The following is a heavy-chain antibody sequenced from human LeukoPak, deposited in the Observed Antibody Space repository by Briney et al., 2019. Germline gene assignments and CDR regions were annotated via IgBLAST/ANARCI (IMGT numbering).Heavy chain of an antibody. CDR3: ARVQDAVFYDYMDV. CDR1: GFTFSSYW. V-gene: IGHV3-74*01. CDR2: TDSGLRST. Sequence: GGSLRLSCAASGFTFSSYWMNWVRHAPGKGRVWVARTDSGLRSTDYADSVKGRFTISRDNAKNTVYLEMNSLRVDDTAVYYCARVQDAVFYDYMDVWGKGTTVIVSS. J-gene: IGHJ6*03. D-gene: IGHD3-16*01.